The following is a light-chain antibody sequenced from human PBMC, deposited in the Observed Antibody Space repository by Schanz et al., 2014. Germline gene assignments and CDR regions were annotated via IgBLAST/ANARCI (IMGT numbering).Light chain of an antibody. J-gene: IGKJ4*01. V-gene: IGKV3D-15*01. CDR1: QSVTSN. CDR3: QQYSKSPLT. CDR2: GAF. Sequence: EIVMTQSPATLSVSPGDRATLSCRASQSVTSNLAWYQQKPGQAPRLLIYGAFDRATGIPDRFSGSGSGTVFTLTISRLEPEDFAVYYCQQYSKSPLTFGGGTKVEI.